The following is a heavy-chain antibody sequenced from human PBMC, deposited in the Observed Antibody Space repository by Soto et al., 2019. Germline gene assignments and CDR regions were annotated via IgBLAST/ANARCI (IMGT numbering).Heavy chain of an antibody. Sequence: EVQLVESGGGLVQPGRSLRLSCAASGFTFDDYAMHWVRQAPGKGLEWVSGISWNSGSIGYADSVKGRFTISRDNAKNSLYLQMNSLGAEDTALYYCAKEGYYYYYMDVWGKGTTVTVSS. CDR3: AKEGYYYYYMDV. V-gene: IGHV3-9*01. J-gene: IGHJ6*03. CDR2: ISWNSGSI. CDR1: GFTFDDYA.